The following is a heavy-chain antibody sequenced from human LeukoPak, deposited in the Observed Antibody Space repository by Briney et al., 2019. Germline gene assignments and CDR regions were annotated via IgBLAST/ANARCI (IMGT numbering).Heavy chain of an antibody. J-gene: IGHJ4*02. CDR1: GFTVSSNY. D-gene: IGHD3-22*01. V-gene: IGHV3-53*01. CDR3: AKAHSPYYYDSSGYYGDY. CDR2: IYSGGST. Sequence: GGSLRLSCAASGFTVSSNYMSWVRQAPGKGLEWVSVIYSGGSTYYADSVKGRFTISRDNSKNTLYLQMNSLRAEDTAVYYCAKAHSPYYYDSSGYYGDYWGQGTLVTVSS.